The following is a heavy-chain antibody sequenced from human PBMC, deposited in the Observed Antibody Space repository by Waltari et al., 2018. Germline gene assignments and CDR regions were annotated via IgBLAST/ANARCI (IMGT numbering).Heavy chain of an antibody. J-gene: IGHJ3*02. CDR1: GFPFADYS. V-gene: IGHV3-9*01. CDR2: ISWNSGSI. Sequence: EVQLVESGGGLVQHGRSLTLSCAASGFPFADYSMPWARQAPGKGLEWVSGISWNSGSIGYADSVKGRFTISRDNAKNSLYLQMNSLRAEDTALYYCAKAGGSSSPRAFDIWGQGTMVTVSS. CDR3: AKAGGSSSPRAFDI. D-gene: IGHD6-13*01.